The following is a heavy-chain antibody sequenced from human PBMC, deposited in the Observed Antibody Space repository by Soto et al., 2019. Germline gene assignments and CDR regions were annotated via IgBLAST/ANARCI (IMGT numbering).Heavy chain of an antibody. CDR1: GFSLSTSGVG. CDR3: AHRRSGESNFHY. Sequence: QITLKESGPTLVKPTQTLTLTCTFSGFSLSTSGVGVGWIRQPPGKALEWLALIYWDDDKRYSPSLKSRLTITKDTSKNQVVLTMANMDPVDTATYYCAHRRSGESNFHYWGQGTLVTVSS. V-gene: IGHV2-5*02. D-gene: IGHD1-26*01. CDR2: IYWDDDK. J-gene: IGHJ4*02.